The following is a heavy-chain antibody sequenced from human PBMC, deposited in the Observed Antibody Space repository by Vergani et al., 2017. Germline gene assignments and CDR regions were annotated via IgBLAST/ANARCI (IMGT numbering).Heavy chain of an antibody. CDR1: GGSISSSSYY. CDR3: ARHVAVAGKRIDY. D-gene: IGHD6-19*01. Sequence: QLQLQESGPGLVKPSETLSLTCTVSGGSISSSSYYWGWIRQRPGKWLGWIGSIYYSWSPSYNPSLKRRVTISVDTSKNQFSLKLSSVTAADTAVYYCARHVAVAGKRIDYWGQGTLVTVSS. V-gene: IGHV4-39*01. J-gene: IGHJ4*02. CDR2: IYYSWSP.